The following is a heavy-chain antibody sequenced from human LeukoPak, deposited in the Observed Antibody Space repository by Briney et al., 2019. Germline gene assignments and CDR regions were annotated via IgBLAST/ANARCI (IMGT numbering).Heavy chain of an antibody. Sequence: GGSLRLSCAASGFTFSSYSMNWVRQAPGKGLEWVSSISSSSIYIYYADSLKGRFTISRDNAKNSLYLQMNSLRAEDTAVYYCARGEGDYGGNFVGDYWGQGTLVTVSS. CDR2: ISSSSIYI. V-gene: IGHV3-21*01. CDR3: ARGEGDYGGNFVGDY. D-gene: IGHD4-23*01. CDR1: GFTFSSYS. J-gene: IGHJ4*02.